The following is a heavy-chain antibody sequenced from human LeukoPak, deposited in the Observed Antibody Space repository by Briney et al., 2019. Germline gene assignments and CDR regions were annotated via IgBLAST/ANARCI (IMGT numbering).Heavy chain of an antibody. Sequence: PSETLSLTCTVSGGSISSGGYYWSWLRQHPGKGLEWIGYIYYSGSTYYNPSLKRRVTISVDTSKNQFSLKLSSVTAADTAVYYCARVAHGYSNSGYYFDYWGQGTLVTVSS. V-gene: IGHV4-31*03. CDR3: ARVAHGYSNSGYYFDY. CDR1: GGSISSGGYY. CDR2: IYYSGST. J-gene: IGHJ4*02. D-gene: IGHD4-11*01.